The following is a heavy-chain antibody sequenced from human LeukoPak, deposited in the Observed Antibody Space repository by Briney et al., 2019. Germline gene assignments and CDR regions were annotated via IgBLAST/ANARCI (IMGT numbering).Heavy chain of an antibody. CDR1: DYSISSGYGCY. CDR2: IYHSGIT. CDR3: LVSTRYYFDY. V-gene: IGHV4-38-2*02. J-gene: IGHJ4*02. Sequence: SETLSLTCTVSDYSISSGYGCYWGWIRQPPGKGLEWIGNIYHSGITYYNHFNSSLKSRVTISIDTSKNQFSLRLTSVTAADTAVCATLVSTRYYFDYWGQGTLVTVSS. D-gene: IGHD5/OR15-5a*01.